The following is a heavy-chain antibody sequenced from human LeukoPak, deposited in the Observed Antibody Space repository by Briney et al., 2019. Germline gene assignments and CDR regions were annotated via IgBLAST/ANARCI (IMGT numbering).Heavy chain of an antibody. CDR1: GFTFSSYD. D-gene: IGHD6-19*01. CDR3: AKVTWSSSGSDY. CDR2: INKSGGGT. Sequence: GGSLRLSCAASGFTFSSYDVSWVRQAPGKGLEWVSGINKSGGGTYYADSVKGRFTMSRDNSKNTLFLQMNSLRAEDTAVYYCAKVTWSSSGSDYWGQGTLVTVSS. J-gene: IGHJ4*02. V-gene: IGHV3-23*01.